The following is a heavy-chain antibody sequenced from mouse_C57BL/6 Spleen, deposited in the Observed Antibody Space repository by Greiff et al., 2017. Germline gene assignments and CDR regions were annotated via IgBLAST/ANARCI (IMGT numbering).Heavy chain of an antibody. V-gene: IGHV1-7*01. CDR1: GYTFTSYW. CDR2: INPSSGYT. D-gene: IGHD2-3*01. Sequence: VKLVESGAELAKPGASVKLSCKASGYTFTSYWMHWVKQRPGQGLEWIGYINPSSGYTKYNQKFKDKATLTADKSSSTAYMQLSSLTYEDSAVYYCARGYDGYEYYFDYWGQGTTLTVSS. CDR3: ARGYDGYEYYFDY. J-gene: IGHJ2*01.